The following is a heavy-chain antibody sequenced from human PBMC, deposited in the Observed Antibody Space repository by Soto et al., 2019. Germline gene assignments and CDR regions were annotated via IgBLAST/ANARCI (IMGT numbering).Heavy chain of an antibody. V-gene: IGHV3-23*01. J-gene: IGHJ6*03. D-gene: IGHD3-3*01. Sequence: EVQLLESGGGLVQPGGSLRLSCAASGFTFSSYAMSWFRQAPGKGLEGVSAISGSGGSTYYADSVKGRFTISRDNSKNTLYLQMNSLRAEDTAVYYCAKYPNDFWSGFYYYYYMDVWGKGTTVTVSS. CDR1: GFTFSSYA. CDR3: AKYPNDFWSGFYYYYYMDV. CDR2: ISGSGGST.